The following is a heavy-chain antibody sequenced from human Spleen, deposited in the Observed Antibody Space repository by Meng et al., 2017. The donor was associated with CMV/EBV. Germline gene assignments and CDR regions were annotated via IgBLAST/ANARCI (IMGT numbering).Heavy chain of an antibody. J-gene: IGHJ4*02. V-gene: IGHV5-51*01. CDR1: GYSFTSYW. Sequence: GESLKISCKGSGYSFTSYWIGWVRQMPGKGLEWMGIIYPGDSDSRYSPSFQGQVTISADKSISTAYLQWSSLKASDTAMYYCVRRGDKWELGVDYWGQGTLVTVSS. D-gene: IGHD1-26*01. CDR3: VRRGDKWELGVDY. CDR2: IYPGDSDS.